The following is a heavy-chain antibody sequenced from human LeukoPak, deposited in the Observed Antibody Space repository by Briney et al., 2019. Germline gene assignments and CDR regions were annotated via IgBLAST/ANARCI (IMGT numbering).Heavy chain of an antibody. D-gene: IGHD3-10*01. J-gene: IGHJ5*02. Sequence: ASVKVSCKASGYTFSSYGITWVRQAPGQGLEWMGWISAYNDNTNYEQNLQGRVTMTTDTSTSTAYMELRSLRSDDTAVYYCARDLYPGSGSYYNWFDPWGQGTLVTVSS. CDR1: GYTFSSYG. CDR3: ARDLYPGSGSYYNWFDP. V-gene: IGHV1-18*01. CDR2: ISAYNDNT.